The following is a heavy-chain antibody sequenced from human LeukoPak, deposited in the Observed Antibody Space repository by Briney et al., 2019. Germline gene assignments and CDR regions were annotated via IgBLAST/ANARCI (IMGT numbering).Heavy chain of an antibody. CDR2: ISSSSSYI. J-gene: IGHJ4*02. D-gene: IGHD3-10*01. CDR1: GFTFSSYS. CDR3: ARAQLWFGESPTPDY. Sequence: GGSLRLSCAASGFTFSSYSMNWVRQAPGKGLEWVSSISSSSSYIYYADSVKGRFTISRDNAKNSLYLQMNSLRAEDTAVYYCARAQLWFGESPTPDYWGQGTLVTVSS. V-gene: IGHV3-21*01.